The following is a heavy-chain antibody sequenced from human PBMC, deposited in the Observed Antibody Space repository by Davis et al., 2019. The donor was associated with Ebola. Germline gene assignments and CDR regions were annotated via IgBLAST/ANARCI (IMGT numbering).Heavy chain of an antibody. J-gene: IGHJ4*02. Sequence: KVSCKGSGYSFTNYWIVWVRQMPGKGLEWMGVIYPGDSDTRYNPSFQGQVTISADKSISTAYLQWSSLKASDTAMYFCARRGDFGFFFDYWGQGTLVTVSS. CDR1: GYSFTNYW. D-gene: IGHD4-17*01. CDR2: IYPGDSDT. V-gene: IGHV5-51*01. CDR3: ARRGDFGFFFDY.